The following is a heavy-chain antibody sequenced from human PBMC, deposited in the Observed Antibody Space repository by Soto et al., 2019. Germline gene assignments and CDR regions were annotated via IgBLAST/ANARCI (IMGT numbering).Heavy chain of an antibody. Sequence: SQTLSLPCTVSAGFISPSSYYWGWIRQPPGKGLEWIGSIYYSGSTYYNPSLKSRVTISVDTSKNQFSLKLSSVTAADTAVYYWAGHTHAISSSDQWGQGTLVTV. CDR2: IYYSGST. J-gene: IGHJ4*02. CDR1: AGFISPSSYY. D-gene: IGHD6-6*01. V-gene: IGHV4-39*01. CDR3: AGHTHAISSSDQ.